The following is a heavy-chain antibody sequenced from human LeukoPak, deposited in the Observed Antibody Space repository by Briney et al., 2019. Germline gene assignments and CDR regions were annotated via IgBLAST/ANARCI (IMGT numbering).Heavy chain of an antibody. CDR1: GFTFNTYS. V-gene: IGHV3-21*06. CDR3: ARLGARSGSYDY. D-gene: IGHD3-10*01. Sequence: GGSLRLSCEASGFTFNTYSMNWARQAPGKGLEWVSSIDSSGGYMFYADSVKGRFIISRDNAKDSLYLQMNSLRAEDTAVYYCARLGARSGSYDYWGQGTLVTVSS. J-gene: IGHJ4*02. CDR2: IDSSGGYM.